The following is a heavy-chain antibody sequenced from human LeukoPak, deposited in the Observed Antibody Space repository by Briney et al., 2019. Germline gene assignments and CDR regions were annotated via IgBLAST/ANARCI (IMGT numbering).Heavy chain of an antibody. Sequence: GGSLRLSCAASGFTFSSYSMNWVRQAPGKGLEWVSYISSSSTIYYADSVKGRFTISRDNAKNSLYLQMNSLRAEDTAVYCCARDPGLELSDSNFDYWGQGTLVTVSS. CDR2: ISSSSTI. D-gene: IGHD1-7*01. CDR3: ARDPGLELSDSNFDY. J-gene: IGHJ4*02. V-gene: IGHV3-48*01. CDR1: GFTFSSYS.